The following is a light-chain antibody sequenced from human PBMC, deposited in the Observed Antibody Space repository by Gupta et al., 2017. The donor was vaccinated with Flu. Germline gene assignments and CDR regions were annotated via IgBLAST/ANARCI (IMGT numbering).Light chain of an antibody. CDR2: GAS. CDR3: PTYKNWPPWT. Sequence: EIVMTQSPATLSVSPGERATLSCRASQSVSSNLAWYQQKPGQAPRLRSYGASTRATGIPARGSGSGSGTEFTLTIRSLQSEDFAVYDCPTYKNWPPWTFGQGTNLEIK. V-gene: IGKV3-15*01. CDR1: QSVSSN. J-gene: IGKJ1*01.